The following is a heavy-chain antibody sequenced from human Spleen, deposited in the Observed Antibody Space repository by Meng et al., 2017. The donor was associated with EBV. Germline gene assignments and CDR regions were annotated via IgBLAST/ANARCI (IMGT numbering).Heavy chain of an antibody. D-gene: IGHD6-19*01. V-gene: IGHV4-4*02. CDR1: GGSISSSNW. CDR2: VFHRGST. Sequence: VPLQASARGLVKASGSRSLSCAVSGGSISSSNWWTWVRQPPGKGLEWIGEVFHRGSTNYNPSLKSRVTISIDKSKNQFSLNLTSVAATDTAVYYCARKSEGQWLAHFDYWGQGTLVTVSS. J-gene: IGHJ4*02. CDR3: ARKSEGQWLAHFDY.